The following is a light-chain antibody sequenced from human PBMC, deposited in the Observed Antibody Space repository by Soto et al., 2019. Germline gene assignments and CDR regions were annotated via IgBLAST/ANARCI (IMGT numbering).Light chain of an antibody. V-gene: IGKV1-39*01. J-gene: IGKJ2*01. CDR3: QQSYNTPPYT. CDR1: QSISTY. CDR2: AAS. Sequence: DLQMPQSPSSLSASVGDRVTITCRASQSISTYLNWYQQKPGKAPKLLIYAASSLHSGVPSRFSGSGSATDFTLTISGLQPEDVATYYCQQSYNTPPYTFGQGTKLEIK.